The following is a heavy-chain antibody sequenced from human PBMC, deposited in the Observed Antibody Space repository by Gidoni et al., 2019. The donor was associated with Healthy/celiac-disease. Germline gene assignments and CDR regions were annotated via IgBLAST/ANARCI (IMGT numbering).Heavy chain of an antibody. V-gene: IGHV1-3*01. J-gene: IGHJ4*02. CDR3: ARVYYDFWSGYYDH. D-gene: IGHD3-3*01. CDR2: INAGNGNK. Sequence: QVQLVQSGAELKKPGASVKVSCKASGYIFTSYAMHWVRQTPGQRLEWMGWINAGNGNKKYAKKVQGRVTITRETSARKAYMEMSSLRSEDTAVYYCARVYYDFWSGYYDHWGQGTLVTVSS. CDR1: GYIFTSYA.